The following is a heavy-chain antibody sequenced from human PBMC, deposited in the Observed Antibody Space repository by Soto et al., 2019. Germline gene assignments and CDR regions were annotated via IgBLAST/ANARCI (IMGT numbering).Heavy chain of an antibody. J-gene: IGHJ4*02. CDR2: IWYDGSNK. CDR3: ARDQGQDNWTGSFDY. D-gene: IGHD1-20*01. V-gene: IGHV3-33*01. Sequence: GGSLRLSCAASGFTFSSYGMHWVRQAPGKGLEWVAVIWYDGSNKYYADTVKGRFTISRDNSKNTLYLQMNSLRAEDTAVYYCARDQGQDNWTGSFDYWGQGTLVTVSS. CDR1: GFTFSSYG.